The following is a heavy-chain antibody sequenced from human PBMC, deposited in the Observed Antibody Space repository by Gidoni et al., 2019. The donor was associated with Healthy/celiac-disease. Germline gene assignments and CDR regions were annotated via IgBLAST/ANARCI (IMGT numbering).Heavy chain of an antibody. CDR3: ARGYGYGGNPYYYYYGMDV. Sequence: QLQLQESVPGLVKPSQTLSLTCNVSAGPIRTSSYYWGWIRQPPGKGLEGIGSMYYSGSTYYNPSLKSRVTISVDTSKNQFSLKLSSVTAADTAVYYCARGYGYGGNPYYYYYGMDVWGQGTRVTVSS. V-gene: IGHV4-39*01. J-gene: IGHJ6*02. D-gene: IGHD5-18*01. CDR2: MYYSGST. CDR1: AGPIRTSSYY.